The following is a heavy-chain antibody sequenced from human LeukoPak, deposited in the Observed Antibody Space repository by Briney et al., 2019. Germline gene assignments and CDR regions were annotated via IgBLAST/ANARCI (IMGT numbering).Heavy chain of an antibody. CDR3: ARAPPRLDGYILYY. CDR2: IIPTPCLA. V-gene: IGHV1-69*04. D-gene: IGHD5-24*01. J-gene: IGHJ4*02. CDR1: GYTFTSYG. Sequence: GASVTVSCKASGYTFTSYGISWVRQAPGQGREWMVSIIPTPCLASSPQKFQARLTITADKSTSTAYMELSSLTSEDTAVYSCARAPPRLDGYILYYWGQGTLVTVSS.